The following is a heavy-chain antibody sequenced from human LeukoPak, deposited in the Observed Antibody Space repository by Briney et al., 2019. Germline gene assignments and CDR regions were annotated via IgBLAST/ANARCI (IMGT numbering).Heavy chain of an antibody. J-gene: IGHJ4*02. CDR2: IKQDGSEK. CDR3: ARVSPNTMTTLQYFDY. CDR1: GFTFSSYW. V-gene: IGHV3-7*01. D-gene: IGHD4-17*01. Sequence: GGSLRLSCAASGFTFSSYWMSWVRQAPGKGLEWVANIKQDGSEKYYVDSVKGRFTISRDNAKNSLYLQMNSLRAEDTAVYYCARVSPNTMTTLQYFDYWGQGTLVTVSS.